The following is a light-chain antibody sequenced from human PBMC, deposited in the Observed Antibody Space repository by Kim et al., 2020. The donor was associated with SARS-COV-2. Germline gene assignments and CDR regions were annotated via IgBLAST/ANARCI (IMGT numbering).Light chain of an antibody. V-gene: IGKV1-8*01. CDR1: QGISSY. Sequence: ASTGYRVTITCRARQGISSYLAWYQQKPGKAPKLLIYAASTLQSGVPSRFSGSGSGTDFTLTISCLQSEDFATYYCQQYYSYPPTFGQGTKVDIK. J-gene: IGKJ1*01. CDR3: QQYYSYPPT. CDR2: AAS.